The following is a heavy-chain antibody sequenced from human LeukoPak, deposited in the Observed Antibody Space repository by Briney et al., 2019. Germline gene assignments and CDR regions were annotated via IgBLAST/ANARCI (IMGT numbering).Heavy chain of an antibody. D-gene: IGHD2-2*01. CDR3: AKVRDIVVVPAADFDY. Sequence: PGGSLRLSCAASGFTFSSYAMSWVRQAPGKGLEWVSAISGSGGSTYYADYVKGRFTISRDNSKNTLYLQMNSLRAEDTAVYYCAKVRDIVVVPAADFDYWGQGTLVTVSS. V-gene: IGHV3-23*01. CDR2: ISGSGGST. CDR1: GFTFSSYA. J-gene: IGHJ4*02.